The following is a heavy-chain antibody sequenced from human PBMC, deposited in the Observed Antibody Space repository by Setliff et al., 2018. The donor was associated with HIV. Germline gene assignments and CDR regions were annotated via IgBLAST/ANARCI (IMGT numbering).Heavy chain of an antibody. CDR2: INHSGST. J-gene: IGHJ6*03. V-gene: IGHV4-39*07. Sequence: KTSETLSLTCSVSGDSIRSSDGYYWGWIRQPPGKGLEWIGSINHSGSTNYNPSLKSRVTISVDTSKNQFSLKLSSVTAADTAVYYCARVVRYCSGGSCYLYYYYYYMDVWGKGTTVTVSS. CDR3: ARVVRYCSGGSCYLYYYYYYMDV. D-gene: IGHD2-15*01. CDR1: GDSIRSSDGYY.